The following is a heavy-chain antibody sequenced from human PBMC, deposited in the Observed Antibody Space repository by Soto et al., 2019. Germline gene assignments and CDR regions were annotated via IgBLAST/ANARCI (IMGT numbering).Heavy chain of an antibody. V-gene: IGHV1-46*01. J-gene: IGHJ6*02. D-gene: IGHD5-18*01. CDR2: INPSGGST. CDR1: GYTFTSYY. CDR3: ARDGIQLWDYYYSGMDV. Sequence: ASVKVSCKASGYTFTSYYMHWVRQAPGQGLEWMGIINPSGGSTSYAQKFQGRVTMTRDTSTSTVYMELSSLRSEDTAVYYCARDGIQLWDYYYSGMDVWGQGTTVTVSS.